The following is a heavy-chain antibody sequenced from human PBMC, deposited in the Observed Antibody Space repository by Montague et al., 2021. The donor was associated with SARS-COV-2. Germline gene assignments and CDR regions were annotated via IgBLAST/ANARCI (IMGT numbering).Heavy chain of an antibody. Sequence: SETLSLTCTVAGGYISSYYWSWIRQPPGKGLEWIGYIYYSGSTNXNPSLKSRITISVDTSKNQFSLKLSSVTAADTAVYYCARDSRTDFDWLFPDSGSYYYYMDVWGKGTTVTVSS. CDR1: GGYISSYY. CDR2: IYYSGST. D-gene: IGHD3-9*01. CDR3: ARDSRTDFDWLFPDSGSYYYYMDV. V-gene: IGHV4-59*01. J-gene: IGHJ6*03.